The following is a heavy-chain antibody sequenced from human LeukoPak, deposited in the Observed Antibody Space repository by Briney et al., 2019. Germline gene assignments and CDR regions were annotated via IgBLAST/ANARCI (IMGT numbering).Heavy chain of an antibody. CDR1: GFTFSEYA. CDR3: ARVFLERQTSGYFDN. CDR2: ISYDGRQK. J-gene: IGHJ4*02. Sequence: PGGSLRLSCAASGFTFSEYAMHWVRQAPGKGLEWVAVISYDGRQKYYGDSVKGRFTISRDNPKNTLYLQMNSLRDDDTAVYYCARVFLERQTSGYFDNWGQGTLVTVSP. D-gene: IGHD3-3*01. V-gene: IGHV3-30-3*01.